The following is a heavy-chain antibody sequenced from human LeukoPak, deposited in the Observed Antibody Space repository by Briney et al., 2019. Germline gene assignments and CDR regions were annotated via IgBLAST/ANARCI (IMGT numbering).Heavy chain of an antibody. V-gene: IGHV3-33*01. CDR2: IRHDVSNE. CDR1: GFTFSSYD. Sequence: GSSVRLSCAASGFTFSSYDMRWVRQAPGKGPEWVAIIRHDVSNENYAESVKGRFTISRDDSKNTLYLQMNSLRAEDTAAYYCARSRYNLDYWGQGTLVTVSS. D-gene: IGHD5-24*01. CDR3: ARSRYNLDY. J-gene: IGHJ4*02.